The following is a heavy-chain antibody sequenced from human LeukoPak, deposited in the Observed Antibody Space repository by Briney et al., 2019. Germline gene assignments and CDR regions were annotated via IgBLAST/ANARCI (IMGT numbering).Heavy chain of an antibody. CDR3: ARELTYYYDSSGSNHYYYYGMDV. V-gene: IGHV4-59*01. D-gene: IGHD3-22*01. CDR1: GGSISSYY. J-gene: IGHJ6*02. Sequence: SETLSLTCTVSGGSISSYYWSWIRQPPGKGLEWIGYIYYSGSTNYNPSLKSRVTISVDTSKNQFSLKLSSVTAADTAVYYCARELTYYYDSSGSNHYYYYGMDVWGQGTTVTVSS. CDR2: IYYSGST.